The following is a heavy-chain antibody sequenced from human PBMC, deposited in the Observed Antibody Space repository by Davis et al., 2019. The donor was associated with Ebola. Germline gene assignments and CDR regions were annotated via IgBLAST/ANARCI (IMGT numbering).Heavy chain of an antibody. CDR3: AKAKYGDFRVSEY. V-gene: IGHV3-30*18. D-gene: IGHD4-17*01. Sequence: GESLKISYAASGFTFSSYGMHWVRQAPGKGLEWVAVISYDGSNKYYADSVKGRFTISRDNSKNTLYLQMNSLRAEDTAVYYCAKAKYGDFRVSEYWGQGTLVTVSS. CDR1: GFTFSSYG. CDR2: ISYDGSNK. J-gene: IGHJ4*02.